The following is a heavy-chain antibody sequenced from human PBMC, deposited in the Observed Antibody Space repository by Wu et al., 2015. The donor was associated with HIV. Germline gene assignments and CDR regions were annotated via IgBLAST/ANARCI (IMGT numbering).Heavy chain of an antibody. CDR3: AREVTGDRNAFDM. Sequence: QVQLVQSGAEVKKTGASVKVSCRGSGYSFRSYGINWVRQAPGQGLEWMGWISAYDGDRNLAQKYEGRVTMTTETSTRTAYMELRSLRYDDTAVYYCAREVTGDRNAFDMWGRRDNGHRLF. CDR2: ISAYDGDR. V-gene: IGHV1-18*01. D-gene: IGHD7-27*01. CDR1: GYSFRSYG. J-gene: IGHJ3*02.